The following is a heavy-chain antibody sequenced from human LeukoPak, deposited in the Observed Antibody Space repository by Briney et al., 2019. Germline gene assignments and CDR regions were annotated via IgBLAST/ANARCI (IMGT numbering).Heavy chain of an antibody. V-gene: IGHV4-34*01. CDR1: GGSFSGYY. Sequence: SETLSLTCAVYGGSFSGYYWSRIRQPPGKGLEWIGEINHSGSTNYNPSLKSRVTISVDTSKNQFSLKLSSVTAADTAVYYCARGGSRIQLWLDFDYWGQGTLVTVSS. J-gene: IGHJ4*02. CDR3: ARGGSRIQLWLDFDY. CDR2: INHSGST. D-gene: IGHD5-18*01.